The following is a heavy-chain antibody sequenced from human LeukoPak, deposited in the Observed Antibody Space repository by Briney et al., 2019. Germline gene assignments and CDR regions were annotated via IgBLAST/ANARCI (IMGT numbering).Heavy chain of an antibody. J-gene: IGHJ6*02. D-gene: IGHD5-12*01. CDR1: GYTFTGYY. CDR3: ARAEWLQTLYGMDV. CDR2: INPNSGGT. Sequence: ASAKVSCKASGYTFTGYYMHWVRQAPGQGLEWMGWINPNSGGTNYAQKFQGRVTMTRDTSISTAYMELSRLRSDDTAVYYCARAEWLQTLYGMDVWGQGTTVTVSS. V-gene: IGHV1-2*02.